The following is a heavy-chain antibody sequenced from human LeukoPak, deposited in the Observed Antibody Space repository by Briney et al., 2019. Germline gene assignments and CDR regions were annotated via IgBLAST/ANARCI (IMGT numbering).Heavy chain of an antibody. Sequence: SETLSLTCTVSGYSISSGYYWGWIRQPPGKGLEWIGSIYHSGTYYNPSLKSRVTISIDTSKNQFSLKLSSVAAADTAVYYCARGRVRWFDPWGQGTLVTVSS. CDR1: GYSISSGYY. CDR2: IYHSGT. V-gene: IGHV4-38-2*02. J-gene: IGHJ5*02. CDR3: ARGRVRWFDP.